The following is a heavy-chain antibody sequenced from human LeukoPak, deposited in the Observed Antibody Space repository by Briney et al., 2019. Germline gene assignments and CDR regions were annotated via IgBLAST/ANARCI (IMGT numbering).Heavy chain of an antibody. CDR1: AFTFSSYG. D-gene: IGHD1-14*01. J-gene: IGHJ4*02. V-gene: IGHV3-33*06. CDR3: AKEPVSKSMRYYFDY. Sequence: GGSLRLSCAASAFTFSSYGMQWVRQAPGKGLEWVAVTWDDASNKYYADSVKGRFTISRDNSKNTLYLQMHSLRAEDTAVYYCAKEPVSKSMRYYFDYWGQGTLVTVSS. CDR2: TWDDASNK.